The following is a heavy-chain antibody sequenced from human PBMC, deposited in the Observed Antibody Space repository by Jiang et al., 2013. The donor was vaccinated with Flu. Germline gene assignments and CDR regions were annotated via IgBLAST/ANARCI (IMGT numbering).Heavy chain of an antibody. Sequence: VSWIRPAPTEGLEWLALIDWDDDKYYSTSLKTRLTISKDTSKNQVVLTMTNMDPVDTATYYCARIQALCSGYYYGGYYGMDVWGQGTTVTVSS. V-gene: IGHV2-70*01. J-gene: IGHJ6*02. D-gene: IGHD3-22*01. CDR2: IDWDDDK. CDR3: ARIQALCSGYYYGGYYGMDV.